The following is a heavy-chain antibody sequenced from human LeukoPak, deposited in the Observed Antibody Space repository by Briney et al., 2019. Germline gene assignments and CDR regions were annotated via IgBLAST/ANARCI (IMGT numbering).Heavy chain of an antibody. CDR3: AREGATGTTGYFDY. CDR2: IYYSGST. D-gene: IGHD1-1*01. CDR1: GGSISSGDYY. V-gene: IGHV4-30-4*08. J-gene: IGHJ4*02. Sequence: SETLSLTCTVSGGSISSGDYYWSWIRQPPGKGLEWIGYIYYSGSTYCNPSLKSRVTISVDTSKNQFSLKLSSVTAADTAVYYCAREGATGTTGYFDYWGQGTLVTVSS.